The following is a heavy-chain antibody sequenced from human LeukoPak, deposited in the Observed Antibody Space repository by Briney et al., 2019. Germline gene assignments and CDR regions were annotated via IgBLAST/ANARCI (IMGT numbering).Heavy chain of an antibody. J-gene: IGHJ4*02. CDR2: IYPGDSDS. V-gene: IGHV5-51*01. Sequence: GESLKISCKGSGYSFTNYWIGWVRQMPGKGLEWMGIIYPGDSDSRYSPSFQGRVTISADKSISTAYLQWSSLKASDTAIYYCARPKGLYYYGSGSFSFDYWGQGTLVTVSS. CDR1: GYSFTNYW. CDR3: ARPKGLYYYGSGSFSFDY. D-gene: IGHD3-10*01.